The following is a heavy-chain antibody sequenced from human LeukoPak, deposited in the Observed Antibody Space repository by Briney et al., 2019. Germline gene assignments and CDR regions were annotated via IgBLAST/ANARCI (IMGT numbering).Heavy chain of an antibody. CDR1: GFTFDDYS. V-gene: IGHV3-43*01. CDR2: INGDDDIA. J-gene: IGHJ4*02. D-gene: IGHD1-1*01. CDR3: AKGTGKNHWETDH. Sequence: PGGSLRLSCAASGFTFDDYSMHWVRQSTRKGLEGVSLINGDDDIAYYADSVKGRFTITTDNSKNFLYLQMDSLGTEDTALYYCAKGTGKNHWETDHWGQGTPVIVSS.